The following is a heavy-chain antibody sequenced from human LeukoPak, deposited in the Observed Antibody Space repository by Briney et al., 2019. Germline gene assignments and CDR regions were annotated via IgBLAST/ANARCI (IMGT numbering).Heavy chain of an antibody. CDR2: FDPEDGET. D-gene: IGHD6-13*01. J-gene: IGHJ4*02. Sequence: ASVKVSCKVSGYTLTELSMHWVRQAPGKGLEWMGGFDPEDGETIYAQKFQGRVTMTEGTSTDTAYMELSSLRSEDTAVYYCATWGIAAAGRNFDYWGQGTLVTVSS. V-gene: IGHV1-24*01. CDR1: GYTLTELS. CDR3: ATWGIAAAGRNFDY.